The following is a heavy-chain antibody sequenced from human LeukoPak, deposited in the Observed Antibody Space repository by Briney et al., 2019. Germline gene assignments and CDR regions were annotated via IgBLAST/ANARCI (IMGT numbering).Heavy chain of an antibody. CDR2: IIPIFGTA. CDR1: GGTFSSYA. Sequence: GSSVEVSCKASGGTFSSYAISWVRQAPGQGLEWMGGIIPIFGTANYAQKFQGRVTITTDESTSTAYMELSSMRSEDTAVYYCARSDMRWLQSSPLDYWGQGTLVTVSS. J-gene: IGHJ4*02. V-gene: IGHV1-69*05. CDR3: ARSDMRWLQSSPLDY. D-gene: IGHD5-24*01.